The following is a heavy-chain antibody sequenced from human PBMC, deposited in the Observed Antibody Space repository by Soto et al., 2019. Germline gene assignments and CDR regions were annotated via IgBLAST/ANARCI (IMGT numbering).Heavy chain of an antibody. D-gene: IGHD1-1*01. V-gene: IGHV4-39*01. CDR3: ATSQKGYNWNYFDH. Sequence: PSETLSLTCAVSGGSVSGSYYYWAWLRQSPGKGPEWIGSVFHTGFTSYNPSLERRVSVSVDPSKSQFSLKLSAVTASDTAVYYCATSQKGYNWNYFDHWGQGALVTVSS. J-gene: IGHJ4*02. CDR1: GGSVSGSYYY. CDR2: VFHTGFT.